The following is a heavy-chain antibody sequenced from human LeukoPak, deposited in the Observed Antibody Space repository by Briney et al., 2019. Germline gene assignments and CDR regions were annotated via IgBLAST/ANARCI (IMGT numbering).Heavy chain of an antibody. D-gene: IGHD3-10*01. J-gene: IGHJ4*02. Sequence: PSEPLSLTCAVYGGSFSGYYWSWIRQPPGKGLEWIGEINHSGSTNYNPSLKSRVTISVGTSKNQFSLKLSSVTAADTAVYYCAREGKKAHYYGSGSYYNRAFDYWGQGTLVTVPS. CDR2: INHSGST. CDR1: GGSFSGYY. V-gene: IGHV4-34*01. CDR3: AREGKKAHYYGSGSYYNRAFDY.